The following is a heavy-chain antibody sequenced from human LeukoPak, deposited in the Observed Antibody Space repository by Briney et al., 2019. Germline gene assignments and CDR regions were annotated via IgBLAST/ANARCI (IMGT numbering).Heavy chain of an antibody. CDR3: ARVVLGGYDPPHFDY. CDR1: GGSIDSGDYY. J-gene: IGHJ4*02. V-gene: IGHV4-61*08. D-gene: IGHD5-12*01. CDR2: IYYSGST. Sequence: SETLSLTCTVSGGSIDSGDYYWSWIRQPPGKGLEWIGYIYYSGSTNYNPSLKSRVTISVDTSKNQFSLKLSSVTAADTAVYYCARVVLGGYDPPHFDYWGQGTLVTVSS.